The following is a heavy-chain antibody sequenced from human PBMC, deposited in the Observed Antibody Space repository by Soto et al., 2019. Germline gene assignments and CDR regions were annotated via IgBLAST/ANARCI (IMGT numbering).Heavy chain of an antibody. J-gene: IGHJ4*02. CDR2: IFYSGST. V-gene: IGHV4-59*01. CDR1: GGSISSYY. Sequence: SETLSLTGTVSGGSISSYYWSWIRQPPGKGLEWIGYIFYSGSTNYNPSLKSRVIISVDTSKNQVSLKLSSVTAADTAVYWCARDGNIAAAGMGFDYWDQGTLVTVS. CDR3: ARDGNIAAAGMGFDY. D-gene: IGHD6-13*01.